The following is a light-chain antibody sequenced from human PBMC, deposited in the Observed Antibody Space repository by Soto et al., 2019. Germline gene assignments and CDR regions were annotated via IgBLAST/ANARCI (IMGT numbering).Light chain of an antibody. V-gene: IGLV2-14*01. CDR2: DVT. CDR1: SSDVGGYNS. Sequence: QSVLTQPASVSGSPGQSITISCTGTSSDVGGYNSVSWYQQHPGKAPKLMIYDVTNRPSGVSNRFSGSKSGTTASLTISGLQAEDEADYYCTSYTSTSLLVFGGGTKLTVL. CDR3: TSYTSTSLLV. J-gene: IGLJ2*01.